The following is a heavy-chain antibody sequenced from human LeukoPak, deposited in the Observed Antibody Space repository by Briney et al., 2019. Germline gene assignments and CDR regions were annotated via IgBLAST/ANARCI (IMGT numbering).Heavy chain of an antibody. CDR3: ARRLTQYDCFDP. J-gene: IGHJ5*02. V-gene: IGHV6-1*01. Sequence: SQTLSLTCAISGDSVSSNSVTWNWIRQSPSRGLEWQGRTYYRSTWYNDYAVSVRGRITVNSDTSKNQFSLHLNSVTPEDTAVYYCARRLTQYDCFDPWGQGILVTVSS. CDR1: GDSVSSNSVT. D-gene: IGHD2-2*01. CDR2: TYYRSTWYN.